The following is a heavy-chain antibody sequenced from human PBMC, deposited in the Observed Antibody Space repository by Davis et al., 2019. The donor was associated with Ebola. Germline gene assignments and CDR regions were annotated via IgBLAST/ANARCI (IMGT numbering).Heavy chain of an antibody. J-gene: IGHJ4*02. Sequence: GGSLRLSCAASGFTFSSYGMHWVRQAPGKGLEWVAVIWYDGSNKYYADSVKGRFTISRDNSKNTLYLQMNSLRAEDTAVYYCARDQVVVVPAAIDRYFDYWGQGTLVTVSS. V-gene: IGHV3-33*01. CDR3: ARDQVVVVPAAIDRYFDY. CDR1: GFTFSSYG. D-gene: IGHD2-2*02. CDR2: IWYDGSNK.